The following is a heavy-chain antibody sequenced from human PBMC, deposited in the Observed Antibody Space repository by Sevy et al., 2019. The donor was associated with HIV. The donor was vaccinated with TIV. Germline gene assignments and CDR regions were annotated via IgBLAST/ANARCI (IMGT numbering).Heavy chain of an antibody. CDR3: ARAYCSGGRCCSLAY. Sequence: ASVKVSCKASGYTFTSYRIYWVRQAPGQGLESMGWISAHNGDTNYAQKFQGRVTMITDTSTTTAYMDLRSLRSDDTALYYCARAYCSGGRCCSLAYWGQGTLVTVSS. J-gene: IGHJ4*02. V-gene: IGHV1-18*01. CDR1: GYTFTSYR. D-gene: IGHD2-15*01. CDR2: ISAHNGDT.